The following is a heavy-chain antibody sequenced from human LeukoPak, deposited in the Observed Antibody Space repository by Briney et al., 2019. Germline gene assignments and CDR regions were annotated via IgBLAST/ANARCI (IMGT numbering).Heavy chain of an antibody. CDR3: AKDSIRQQLYYFDY. CDR2: IRYDGSNK. CDR1: GFTFSSYG. Sequence: GGSLRLSCAASGFTFSSYGMHWVRQAPGKGLEWVAFIRYDGSNKYYADSVKGRFTISRDNSKNTLYLQMNSLRAEDTAVYYCAKDSIRQQLYYFDYWGQGTLVTVSS. D-gene: IGHD6-13*01. V-gene: IGHV3-30*02. J-gene: IGHJ4*02.